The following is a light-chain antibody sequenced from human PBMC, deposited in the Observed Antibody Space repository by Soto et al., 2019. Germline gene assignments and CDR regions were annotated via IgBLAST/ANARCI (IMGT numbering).Light chain of an antibody. CDR3: QQSGSSPIT. J-gene: IGKJ5*01. CDR2: DAS. V-gene: IGKV3D-20*01. Sequence: EIVLAQSPATLSLSPGDRATLSCGASQSGSRSYLAWYQQKPGLAPRLIIYDASTRATGIPDRFSGSGSGTDFTLTISRLEPEDFAVYYCQQSGSSPITFGQGTRLEIK. CDR1: QSGSRSY.